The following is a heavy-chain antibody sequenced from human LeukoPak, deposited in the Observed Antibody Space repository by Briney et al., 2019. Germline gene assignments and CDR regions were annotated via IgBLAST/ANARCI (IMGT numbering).Heavy chain of an antibody. V-gene: IGHV1-3*01. J-gene: IGHJ4*02. CDR3: ARVPRGYYDSSGYLDY. D-gene: IGHD3-22*01. CDR2: INAGNGNT. CDR1: GYTFTSYA. Sequence: GASVKVSCTASGYTFTSYAMHWVRPAPGQRLEWMGWINAGNGNTKYSQKFQGRVTITRDTSASTAYMELSSLRSEDTAVYYCARVPRGYYDSSGYLDYWGQGTLVTVSS.